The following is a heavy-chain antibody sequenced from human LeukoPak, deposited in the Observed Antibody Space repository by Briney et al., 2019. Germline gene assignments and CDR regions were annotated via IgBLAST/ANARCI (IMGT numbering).Heavy chain of an antibody. Sequence: PGGSLRLSCAAPGFTFSSYSMSWVRQAPGKGLEWVSAISGSGGSTYYADSVKGRFTISRDNSKNTLYLQMDSLRAEDTAVYYCAKDRLGLRLGDYGGLDYWGQGTLVTVSS. V-gene: IGHV3-23*01. J-gene: IGHJ4*02. CDR1: GFTFSSYS. CDR3: AKDRLGLRLGDYGGLDY. D-gene: IGHD3-16*01. CDR2: ISGSGGST.